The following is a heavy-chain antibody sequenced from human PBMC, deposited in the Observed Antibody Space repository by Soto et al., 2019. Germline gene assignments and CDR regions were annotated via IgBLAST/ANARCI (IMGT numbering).Heavy chain of an antibody. Sequence: ASVKVSCKASGYTFTSYGISWVRQAPGQGLEWMGWISAYNGNTNYAQKLQGRVTMTTDTSTSTAYMELRSLRPDDTAVYYCAGGSSIYSRRWFDPWGQGTLVTVSS. V-gene: IGHV1-18*01. CDR1: GYTFTSYG. CDR3: AGGSSIYSRRWFDP. CDR2: ISAYNGNT. J-gene: IGHJ5*02. D-gene: IGHD2-2*01.